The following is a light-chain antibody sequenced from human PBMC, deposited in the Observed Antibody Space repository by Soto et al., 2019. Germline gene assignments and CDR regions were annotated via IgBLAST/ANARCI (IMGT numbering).Light chain of an antibody. Sequence: QSVLTQPPSASGSPGQSVTISCTGTSSDVGGYNFVSWYQQHPGKAPKLMIYEVSKRPSGIPDRFSGSKSGNTASLTVSGLQAEDEAVYYCSSCAGNSHFYVFGTGTKVTVL. J-gene: IGLJ1*01. CDR1: SSDVGGYNF. CDR2: EVS. CDR3: SSCAGNSHFYV. V-gene: IGLV2-8*01.